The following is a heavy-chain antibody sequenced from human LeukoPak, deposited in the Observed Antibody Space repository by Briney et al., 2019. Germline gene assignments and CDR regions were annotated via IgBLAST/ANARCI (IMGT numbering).Heavy chain of an antibody. CDR1: GGSISSYY. J-gene: IGHJ3*02. V-gene: IGHV4-59*01. Sequence: PSETLSLTCTVSGGSISSYYWSWIRQPPGKGLEWIGYIYYSGSTKYKPSLKSRVTISVDTSKNQFSLKLSSVTAADTAVYYCARGRFLDAFDIWGQGTMVTVSS. CDR2: IYYSGST. CDR3: ARGRFLDAFDI. D-gene: IGHD3-3*01.